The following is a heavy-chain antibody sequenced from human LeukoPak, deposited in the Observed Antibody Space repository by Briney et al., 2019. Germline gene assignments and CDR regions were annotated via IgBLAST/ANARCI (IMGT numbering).Heavy chain of an antibody. CDR2: IYSGGST. Sequence: PGGSLRLSCAASGFTFSSYAMSWVRQAPGKGLEWVSIIYSGGSTYYADSVKGRFTISRDNSKNTLYLQMNSLRAEDTAVYYCARHSSGWGYLDYWGQGTLVTVSS. J-gene: IGHJ4*02. CDR3: ARHSSGWGYLDY. V-gene: IGHV3-66*04. CDR1: GFTFSSYA. D-gene: IGHD6-19*01.